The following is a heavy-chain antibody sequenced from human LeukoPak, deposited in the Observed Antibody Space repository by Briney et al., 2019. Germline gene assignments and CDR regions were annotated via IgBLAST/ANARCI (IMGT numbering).Heavy chain of an antibody. CDR1: GGSFSGYY. J-gene: IGHJ6*02. CDR2: INHSGST. CDR3: ARVVVTIYYYSGMDV. Sequence: PSETLSLTCAVYGGSFSGYYWSWIRQPPGKGLEWIGEINHSGSTNYNPSLKSRVTISVDTSKNQFSLKLSSVTAADTAVYYCARVVVTIYYYSGMDVWGQGTTVTVSS. D-gene: IGHD5-24*01. V-gene: IGHV4-34*01.